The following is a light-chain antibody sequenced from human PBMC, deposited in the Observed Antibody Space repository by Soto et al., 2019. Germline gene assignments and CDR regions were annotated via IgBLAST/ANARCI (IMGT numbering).Light chain of an antibody. CDR3: SSYTGSAPPS. Sequence: LKNPASGYGVHGEGIPISCKETSSDVGGYNYVSWYQQHPGKAPKLLIYEFRNRPSGVANRFFGPKFGTAPSLPIPGLQAEDGPDNYCSSYTGSAPPSFGPGPKSPVL. J-gene: IGLJ1*01. CDR2: EFR. V-gene: IGLV2-14*01. CDR1: SSDVGGYNY.